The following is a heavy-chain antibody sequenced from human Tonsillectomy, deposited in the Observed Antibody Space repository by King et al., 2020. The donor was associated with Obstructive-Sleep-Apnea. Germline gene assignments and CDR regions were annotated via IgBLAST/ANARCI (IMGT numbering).Heavy chain of an antibody. CDR2: IYWNDDK. CDR1: GSSLSTGGVG. J-gene: IGHJ4*02. Sequence: TLKESGPTVVKPTQTLTLTCTLSGSSLSTGGVGVGWIRQPPGKALEWLALIYWNDDKVYSSSLKSRLTISKDTSKNQVVLTMTNVDPVDTATYYCAQSYSGGWYQNSFDYWGQGTLVTVSS. V-gene: IGHV2-5*01. D-gene: IGHD6-19*01. CDR3: AQSYSGGWYQNSFDY.